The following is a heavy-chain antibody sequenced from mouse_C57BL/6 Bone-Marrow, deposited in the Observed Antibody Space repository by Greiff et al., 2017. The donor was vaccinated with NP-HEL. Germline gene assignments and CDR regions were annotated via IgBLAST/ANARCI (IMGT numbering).Heavy chain of an antibody. CDR2: ISSGSSTI. Sequence: DVHLVESGGGLVKPGGSLKLSCAASGFTFSDYGMHWVRQAPEKGLEWVAYISSGSSTIYYADTVKGRFTISRDNAKNTLFLQMTSLRSEDTAMYYCGLSYGDYWGQGTTLTVSS. CDR3: GLSYGDY. V-gene: IGHV5-17*01. D-gene: IGHD1-1*01. J-gene: IGHJ2*01. CDR1: GFTFSDYG.